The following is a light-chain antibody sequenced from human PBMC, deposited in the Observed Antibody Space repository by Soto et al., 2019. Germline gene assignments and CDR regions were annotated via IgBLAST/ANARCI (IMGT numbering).Light chain of an antibody. CDR1: QSVSSN. CDR2: GAS. V-gene: IGKV3-15*01. CDR3: QQYNNWPWT. J-gene: IGKJ1*01. Sequence: EIVMTQSPATLSVSPGERATLSCRANQSVSSNLAWYQHKPGQAPRLLIHGASTRATGFPARFSGSGSGTDFTLTISSLQSEDFAIYYCQQYNNWPWTFGQGTKVDIK.